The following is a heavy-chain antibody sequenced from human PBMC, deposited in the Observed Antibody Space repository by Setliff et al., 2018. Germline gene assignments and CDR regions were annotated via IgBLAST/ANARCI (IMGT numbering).Heavy chain of an antibody. CDR1: GYTFTDYG. CDR2: ISPYSGNT. CDR3: ARLVRYCTRTSCQRTSGAEL. V-gene: IGHV1-18*01. D-gene: IGHD2-2*01. Sequence: ASVKVSCKASGYTFTDYGVTWVRQAPGQGLEWVGCISPYSGNTYYAPKFQGRITMTTDTSTTTAYLEVRSLTSDDTAIYYCARLVRYCTRTSCQRTSGAELWGQGTLVTVSS. J-gene: IGHJ4*02.